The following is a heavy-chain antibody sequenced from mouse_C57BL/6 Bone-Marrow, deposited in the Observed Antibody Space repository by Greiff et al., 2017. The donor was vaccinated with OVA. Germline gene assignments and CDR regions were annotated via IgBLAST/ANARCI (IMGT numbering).Heavy chain of an antibody. CDR1: GFTFSSYA. CDR2: ISDGGSYT. J-gene: IGHJ1*03. V-gene: IGHV5-4*03. Sequence: DVMLVESGGGLVKPGGSLKLSCAASGFTFSSYAMSWVRQTPEKRLEWVATISDGGSYTYYPDNVKGRFTISRDNAKNNLYLQMSHLKSEDTAMYYGARGGPTIVTTWYFDVWGTGTTVTVSS. D-gene: IGHD2-5*01. CDR3: ARGGPTIVTTWYFDV.